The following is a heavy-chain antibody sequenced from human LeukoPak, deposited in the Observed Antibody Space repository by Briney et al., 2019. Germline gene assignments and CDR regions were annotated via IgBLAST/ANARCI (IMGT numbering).Heavy chain of an antibody. CDR2: IIPIFGTA. J-gene: IGHJ3*02. D-gene: IGHD2-21*01. CDR1: GGTFSSYA. Sequence: SVKVSCKASGGTFSSYAISWVRQAPGQGLEWMGGIIPIFGTANYAQKFQGRVTITADESTSTAYMELSSLRSEDTAVYYCARSPRAVVVIAGIDIWGQGTMVTVSS. V-gene: IGHV1-69*13. CDR3: ARSPRAVVVIAGIDI.